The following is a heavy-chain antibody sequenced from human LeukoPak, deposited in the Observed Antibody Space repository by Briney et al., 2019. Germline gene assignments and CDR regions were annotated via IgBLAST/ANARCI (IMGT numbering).Heavy chain of an antibody. V-gene: IGHV1-3*01. CDR2: ISAGNGNT. D-gene: IGHD3-10*01. J-gene: IGHJ6*02. CDR3: ARVLLWFGELYYYGMDV. CDR1: GYTFTSYA. Sequence: ASVKVSCKASGYTFTSYAMHWVRQAPGQRLEWMGWISAGNGNTKYSQKFQGRVTITRDTSASTAYMELSSLRSEDTAVYYCARVLLWFGELYYYGMDVWGQGTTVTVSS.